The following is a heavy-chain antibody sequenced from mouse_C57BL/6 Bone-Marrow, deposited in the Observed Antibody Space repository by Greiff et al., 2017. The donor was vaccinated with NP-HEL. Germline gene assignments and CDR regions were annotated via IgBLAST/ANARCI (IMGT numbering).Heavy chain of an antibody. CDR3: ARALLRYYFDY. V-gene: IGHV1-55*01. CDR2: IYPGSGST. J-gene: IGHJ2*01. D-gene: IGHD1-1*01. Sequence: VQLKQSGAELARPGASVKLSCKASGYTFTSYWITWVKQRPGQGLEWIGDIYPGSGSTNYNEKFKSKATLTVDTSSSTAYMQLSSLTSEDSAVYYCARALLRYYFDYWGQGTTLTVSS. CDR1: GYTFTSYW.